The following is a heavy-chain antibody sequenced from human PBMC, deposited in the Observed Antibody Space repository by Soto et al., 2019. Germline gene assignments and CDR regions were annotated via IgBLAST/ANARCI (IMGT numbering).Heavy chain of an antibody. J-gene: IGHJ6*02. V-gene: IGHV4-59*01. CDR1: GGSISSYY. CDR3: ARDLWGYCGTDCYPLDV. D-gene: IGHD2-21*02. CDR2: MYNTGST. Sequence: SETLSLTCTVSGGSISSYYWSWIRQPPGKGLEWIGYMYNTGSTVYNPSLKSRVTISVDTSKNQFSLKLNAVTAADTAVYYCARDLWGYCGTDCYPLDVWGQXTTVTVS.